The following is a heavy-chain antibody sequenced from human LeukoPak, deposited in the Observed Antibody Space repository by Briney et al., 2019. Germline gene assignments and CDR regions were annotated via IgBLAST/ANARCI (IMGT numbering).Heavy chain of an antibody. CDR2: ISRSGVAT. CDR1: GFTFSSYG. D-gene: IGHD3-22*01. CDR3: AKHSHDGSAPYYEVQLDY. Sequence: GGSLRLSCAASGFTFSSYGMSWVRQAPGKGLEWVSTISRSGVATYHANSVKGRFTISRDNSKNTVYLQMNSLRAEDTAIYYCAKHSHDGSAPYYEVQLDYWGQGTLVTVSS. V-gene: IGHV3-23*01. J-gene: IGHJ4*02.